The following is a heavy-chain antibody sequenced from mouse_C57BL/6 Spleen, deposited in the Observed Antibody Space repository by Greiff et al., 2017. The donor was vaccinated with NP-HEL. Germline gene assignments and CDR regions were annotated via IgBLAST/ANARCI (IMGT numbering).Heavy chain of an antibody. Sequence: VQLQQPGAELVKPGASVKLSCKASGYTFTSYWMHWVKQRPGQGLEWIGMIHPNSGSTNYNEKFKSKATLTVDKSSSTAYMQLSSLTSEDSAVYYCARRRSYGSFDYWGQGTTLTVSS. CDR3: ARRRSYGSFDY. D-gene: IGHD1-1*01. CDR1: GYTFTSYW. CDR2: IHPNSGST. V-gene: IGHV1-64*01. J-gene: IGHJ2*01.